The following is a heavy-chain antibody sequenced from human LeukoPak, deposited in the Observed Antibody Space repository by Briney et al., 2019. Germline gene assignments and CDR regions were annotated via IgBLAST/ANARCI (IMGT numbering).Heavy chain of an antibody. D-gene: IGHD5-24*01. J-gene: IGHJ4*02. CDR1: GFTFTTYW. Sequence: GGSLRLSCAASGFTFTTYWMHWVRQAPGMGLVWVSSINSDGSRTNYADSVQGRFTISRDNAKNTLYLQMNSLRAEDTAVYYCARVRIELATMLLDYWGQGTLVAVSS. CDR2: INSDGSRT. V-gene: IGHV3-74*01. CDR3: ARVRIELATMLLDY.